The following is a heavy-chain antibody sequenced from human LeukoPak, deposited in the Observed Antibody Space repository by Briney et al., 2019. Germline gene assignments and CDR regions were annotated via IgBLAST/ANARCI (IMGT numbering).Heavy chain of an antibody. CDR2: MNPNSGNT. CDR1: GYTFTSYD. J-gene: IGHJ4*02. D-gene: IGHD5-18*01. V-gene: IGHV1-8*03. Sequence: ASVKVSCKASGYTFTSYDINWVRQATGQGLEWMGWMNPNSGNTGYAQKFQGRVTITRNTSISTAYMELSSLRSEDTAVYYCALRGYSYGTWCYFDYWGQGTLVTVSS. CDR3: ALRGYSYGTWCYFDY.